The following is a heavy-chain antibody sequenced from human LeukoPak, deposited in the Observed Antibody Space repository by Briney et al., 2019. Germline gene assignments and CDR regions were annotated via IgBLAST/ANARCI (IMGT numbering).Heavy chain of an antibody. CDR3: ARVELSGSHNFDY. V-gene: IGHV4-34*01. D-gene: IGHD1-26*01. J-gene: IGHJ4*02. CDR2: INHSGST. Sequence: SETLSLTCAVYGGSFSGYYWSWIRQPPGKELEWIGEINHSGSTNYNPSLKSRVTISVDTSKNQFSLKLSSVTAADTAVYYCARVELSGSHNFDYWGQGTLVTVSS. CDR1: GGSFSGYY.